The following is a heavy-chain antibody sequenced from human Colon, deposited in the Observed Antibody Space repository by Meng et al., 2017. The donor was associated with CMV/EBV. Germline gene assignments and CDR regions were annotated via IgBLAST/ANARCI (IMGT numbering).Heavy chain of an antibody. CDR2: IKPHSDVT. CDR3: AKATYDVSSFEYFQY. D-gene: IGHD3-3*02. J-gene: IGHJ4*02. Sequence: ASVKVSCKASGYSVSDKYLHWVRQAPGQGLEWMGWIKPHSDVTNYAKRFQGRVSMTRDASMNTAYMELNSLRSDDTAVYYCAKATYDVSSFEYFQYWGQGTLVTVSS. CDR1: GYSVSDKY. V-gene: IGHV1-2*02.